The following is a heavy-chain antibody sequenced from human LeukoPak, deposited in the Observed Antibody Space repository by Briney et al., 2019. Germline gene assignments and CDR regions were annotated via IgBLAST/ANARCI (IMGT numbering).Heavy chain of an antibody. CDR2: ISAYNGNT. J-gene: IGHJ4*02. Sequence: ASVKVSCKASGYTFTGYYMHWVRQAPGQGLEWMGWISAYNGNTNYAQKLQGRVTMATDTSTSTAYMELRSLRSDDTAVYYCATQYCSSTSCYPYWVDYWGQGTLVTVSS. V-gene: IGHV1-18*04. CDR1: GYTFTGYY. D-gene: IGHD2-2*01. CDR3: ATQYCSSTSCYPYWVDY.